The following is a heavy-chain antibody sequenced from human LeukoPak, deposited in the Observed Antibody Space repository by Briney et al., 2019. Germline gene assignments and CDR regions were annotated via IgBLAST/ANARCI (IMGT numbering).Heavy chain of an antibody. V-gene: IGHV4-39*01. CDR3: ASLVGWADY. D-gene: IGHD1-26*01. J-gene: IGHJ4*02. Sequence: SETLSLTCTVSGGSISSSSYYWGWIRQPPGKALEWIGSIYYSGSTYYNPSLKSRLTMSVDTSMNQFSLKLSSVTAADTAVYYCASLVGWADYWGQGTLVSVSS. CDR1: GGSISSSSYY. CDR2: IYYSGST.